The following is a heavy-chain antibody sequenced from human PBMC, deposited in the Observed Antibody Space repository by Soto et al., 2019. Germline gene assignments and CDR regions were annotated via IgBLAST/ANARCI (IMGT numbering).Heavy chain of an antibody. Sequence: ASVKVSCKTSGYTFTDYYTHWVRQAPGRGLEWMGWVNPKSGGAYFAQKFQGRVTLTRDTSIGTAYIEVNSLTSDDTAVYFCTIENIENSDGLYDAFDIWGQGTTVTVSS. CDR1: GYTFTDYY. D-gene: IGHD5-18*01. CDR3: TIENIENSDGLYDAFDI. CDR2: VNPKSGGA. J-gene: IGHJ3*02. V-gene: IGHV1-2*02.